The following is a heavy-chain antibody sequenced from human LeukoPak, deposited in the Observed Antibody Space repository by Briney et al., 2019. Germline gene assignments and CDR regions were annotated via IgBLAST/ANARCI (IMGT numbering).Heavy chain of an antibody. CDR3: ARAVKQLVRFYYYYGMDV. CDR1: GGSISSSSYY. V-gene: IGHV4-39*01. D-gene: IGHD6-13*01. J-gene: IGHJ6*02. CDR2: IYYSGST. Sequence: SETLSLTCTVSGGSISSSSYYWGWIRQPPGKGLEWIGSIYYSGSTYFNPSLKSRVTISVDTSKNQFSLKLSSVTAADTAVYYCARAVKQLVRFYYYYGMDVWGQGTTVTVSS.